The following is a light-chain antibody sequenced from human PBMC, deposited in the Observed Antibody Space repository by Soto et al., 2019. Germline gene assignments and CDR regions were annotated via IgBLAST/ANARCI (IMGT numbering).Light chain of an antibody. V-gene: IGLV2-14*01. Sequence: QSALTQPASVSGSPGQSITISCTGTSSDVGGYNYVSWYQQHPGKAPKLIIYEASNRPSGVSNRFSGSKSGNTASLTISGLQAGDEADYYCSSYTSSSTFVFGTGTKLTVL. CDR2: EAS. CDR3: SSYTSSSTFV. J-gene: IGLJ1*01. CDR1: SSDVGGYNY.